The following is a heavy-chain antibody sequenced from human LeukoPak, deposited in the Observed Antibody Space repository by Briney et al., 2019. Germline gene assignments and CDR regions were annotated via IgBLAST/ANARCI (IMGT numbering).Heavy chain of an antibody. CDR2: IKQDGSGK. Sequence: GGSLRLSCAASGFTFSSYWMSWVRQAPGKGLEWVANIKQDGSGKYYVDSVKGRFTISRGNAKNSLYLQMNSLRAEDTAVYYCARSPTGSGWYYFDYWGQGTLVTVSS. D-gene: IGHD6-19*01. V-gene: IGHV3-7*01. CDR1: GFTFSSYW. CDR3: ARSPTGSGWYYFDY. J-gene: IGHJ4*02.